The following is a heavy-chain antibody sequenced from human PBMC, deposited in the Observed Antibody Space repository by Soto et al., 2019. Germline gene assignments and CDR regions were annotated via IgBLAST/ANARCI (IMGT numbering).Heavy chain of an antibody. J-gene: IGHJ4*02. Sequence: GGSLRLSCAASGFTFSSYWMHWVRQGPGKGLVWVSRVNSDESTTSYADSVKGRFTISRDNAKNTLYLQMSSLRVEDTALYYCVCFECGRTAVVTTMEANGYWGQG. D-gene: IGHD2-21*02. CDR1: GFTFSSYW. CDR3: VCFECGRTAVVTTMEANGY. V-gene: IGHV3-74*01. CDR2: VNSDESTT.